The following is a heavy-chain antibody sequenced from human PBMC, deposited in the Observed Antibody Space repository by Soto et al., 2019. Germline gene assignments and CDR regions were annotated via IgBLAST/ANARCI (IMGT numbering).Heavy chain of an antibody. J-gene: IGHJ4*02. V-gene: IGHV3-74*01. CDR3: VRTSLVVAAATREDY. CDR2: INSDGSGT. D-gene: IGHD2-15*01. Sequence: VQLVESGGGLVQPGGSLRLSFAASGFTFSSYWMHWVRQAPGKGLVWVSRINSDGSGTTYADSVKGRFTISRDNAKNTLYLQMNSLRAEDTAVYYCVRTSLVVAAATREDYWGQGTLVTVSS. CDR1: GFTFSSYW.